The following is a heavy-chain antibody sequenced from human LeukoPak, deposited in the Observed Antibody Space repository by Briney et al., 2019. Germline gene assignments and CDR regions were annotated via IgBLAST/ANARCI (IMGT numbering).Heavy chain of an antibody. CDR2: INHSGST. CDR3: ARIFLGYSTGWYFDY. Sequence: ASETLSLTCAVYGGSFSDYYWSWIRQPPGKGLEWITEINHSGSTNYNPSLKSRVTMSVDTSKNQFSLNLSSVTALDTAVYYCARIFLGYSTGWYFDYWGQGTLVTVSS. D-gene: IGHD6-19*01. J-gene: IGHJ4*02. V-gene: IGHV4-34*01. CDR1: GGSFSDYY.